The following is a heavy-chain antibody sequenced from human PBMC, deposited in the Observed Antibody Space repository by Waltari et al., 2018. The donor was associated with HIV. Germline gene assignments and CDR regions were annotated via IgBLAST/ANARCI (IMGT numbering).Heavy chain of an antibody. D-gene: IGHD1-26*01. V-gene: IGHV3-9*01. Sequence: EVQLVESGGGLVQPGRSLRLSCAASGFTFDDYAMHWVRQAPGKGLEWVSGISWNSGSIGYADSVKGRFTISRDNAKNSLYLQMNSLRAEDTALYYCAKDMEREGDYYGMDVWGQGTTVTVSS. J-gene: IGHJ6*02. CDR3: AKDMEREGDYYGMDV. CDR1: GFTFDDYA. CDR2: ISWNSGSI.